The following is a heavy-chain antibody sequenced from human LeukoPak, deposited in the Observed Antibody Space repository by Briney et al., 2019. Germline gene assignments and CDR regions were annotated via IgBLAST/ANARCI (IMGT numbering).Heavy chain of an antibody. Sequence: PGRSLRLSCAASGFTFSSYWMSWVRQAPGKGLEWVANIKQDGSEKYYVDSVKGRFTISRDNAKNSLYLQMNSLRAEDTAVYYCASVDYDFWSGQVDYWGQGTLVTVSS. CDR2: IKQDGSEK. V-gene: IGHV3-7*01. D-gene: IGHD3-3*01. CDR3: ASVDYDFWSGQVDY. CDR1: GFTFSSYW. J-gene: IGHJ4*02.